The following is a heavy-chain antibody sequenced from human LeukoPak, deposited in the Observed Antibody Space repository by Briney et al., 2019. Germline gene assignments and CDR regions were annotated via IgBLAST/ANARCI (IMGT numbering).Heavy chain of an antibody. CDR2: VSYDGSNK. Sequence: GGSLRLSCAASGFTFSSYGMHWVRQAPGKGLEWVAVVSYDGSNKYYADSVKGRFTISRDNSKNTLYLQMNNLRAEDTAVYYCAKDMAVAGSFDYWGQGTLVTVSS. D-gene: IGHD6-19*01. CDR3: AKDMAVAGSFDY. J-gene: IGHJ4*02. V-gene: IGHV3-30*18. CDR1: GFTFSSYG.